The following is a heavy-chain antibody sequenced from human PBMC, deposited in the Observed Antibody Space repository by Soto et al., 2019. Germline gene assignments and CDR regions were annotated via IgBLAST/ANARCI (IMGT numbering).Heavy chain of an antibody. J-gene: IGHJ4*02. Sequence: EVQLVESGGGLVQPGGSLRLSCAASGITLSDHFIDWVRQAPGKGLDWVGRTKAKAYSYTTEYAASVKGRFTISRDDSSDSGDLAMDRRTSADTAVDYCGLIPGVMGYWGQGTLVTVSS. D-gene: IGHD3-10*01. CDR2: TKAKAYSYTT. CDR3: GLIPGVMGY. V-gene: IGHV3-72*01. CDR1: GITLSDHF.